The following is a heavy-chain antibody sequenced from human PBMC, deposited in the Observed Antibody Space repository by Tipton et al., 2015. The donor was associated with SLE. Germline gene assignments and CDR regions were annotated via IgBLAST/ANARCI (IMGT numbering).Heavy chain of an antibody. CDR2: VCNSVST. V-gene: IGHV4-59*02. CDR1: GASVSSFC. D-gene: IGHD3-3*01. Sequence: TLSLTCTVSGASVSSFCWNWIRQSPGKGLEWIACVCNSVSTNYDPSLKSRGTISVDTSKNHFSLKLTSVTAADTAMYFCARGFFHDYWSAEQGRKSFYFDNWGQGALVTVSS. CDR3: ARGFFHDYWSAEQGRKSFYFDN. J-gene: IGHJ4*02.